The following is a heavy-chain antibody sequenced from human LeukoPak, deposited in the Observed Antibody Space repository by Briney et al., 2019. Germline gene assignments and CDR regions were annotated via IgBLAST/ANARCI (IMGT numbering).Heavy chain of an antibody. Sequence: PSETLSLTCTVSGGSISSGSYYWGWIRQPPGKGLEWIGSIYYSGSTYYNPSLKSRVTISVDTSKNQLSLKLSSVTAADTAVYYCASTTYFDYWGQGTLVTVSS. CDR2: IYYSGST. CDR3: ASTTYFDY. D-gene: IGHD1-26*01. J-gene: IGHJ4*02. V-gene: IGHV4-39*07. CDR1: GGSISSGSYY.